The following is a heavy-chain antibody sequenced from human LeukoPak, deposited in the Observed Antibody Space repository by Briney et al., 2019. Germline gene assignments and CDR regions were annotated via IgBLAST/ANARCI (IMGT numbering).Heavy chain of an antibody. D-gene: IGHD2-2*01. J-gene: IGHJ4*02. V-gene: IGHV4-31*03. Sequence: SETLSHTCTVSGGSISSGGYYWSWIRQHPGKGLEWIGYIYYSGSTYYNPSLKSRVTISVDTSKNQFSLKLSSVTAADTAVYYCATGVPAAHFLDYWGQGTLVTVSS. CDR2: IYYSGST. CDR3: ATGVPAAHFLDY. CDR1: GGSISSGGYY.